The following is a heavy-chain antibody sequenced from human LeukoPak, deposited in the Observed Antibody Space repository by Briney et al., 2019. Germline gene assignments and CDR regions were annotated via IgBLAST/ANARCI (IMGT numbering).Heavy chain of an antibody. CDR3: ARCREIGYQLPLDY. D-gene: IGHD2-2*01. V-gene: IGHV4-34*01. CDR2: INHSGSS. J-gene: IGHJ4*02. CDR1: GGSFSGYY. Sequence: SETLSLTCAVSGGSFSGYYWSWIRQPPGKGLEWIGEINHSGSSNYNPSLKSRVTISVDTSKNQFPLKLNSMTAADTAVYYCARCREIGYQLPLDYWGQGTLVTVSS.